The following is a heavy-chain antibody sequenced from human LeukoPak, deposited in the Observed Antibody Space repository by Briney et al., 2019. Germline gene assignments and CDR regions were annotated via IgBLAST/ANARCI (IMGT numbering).Heavy chain of an antibody. CDR2: IIPIFGTA. D-gene: IGHD2-2*01. CDR1: GGTFISYA. Sequence: SVKVSCKASGGTFISYAISWVRQAPGQGLEWMGGIIPIFGTANYAQKFQGRVTITADESTSTAYMELSSLRSDDTAVYYCARDYCSSTSCLFDYWGQGTLVTVSS. V-gene: IGHV1-69*13. J-gene: IGHJ4*02. CDR3: ARDYCSSTSCLFDY.